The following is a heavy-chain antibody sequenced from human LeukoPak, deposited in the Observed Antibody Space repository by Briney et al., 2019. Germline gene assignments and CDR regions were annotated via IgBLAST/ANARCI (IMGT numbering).Heavy chain of an antibody. CDR1: GFTFSSFV. V-gene: IGHV3-64D*06. CDR2: ISGKGHST. J-gene: IGHJ3*02. D-gene: IGHD1-26*01. Sequence: GGSLRLSCSASGFTFSSFVMHWVRQAPGKGLEYVSAISGKGHSTYYADSVKGRFTISRDNSKNRLYLQMSSLRAEDTAVYYCVVRRELRDAFDIWGQGTMVTVSS. CDR3: VVRRELRDAFDI.